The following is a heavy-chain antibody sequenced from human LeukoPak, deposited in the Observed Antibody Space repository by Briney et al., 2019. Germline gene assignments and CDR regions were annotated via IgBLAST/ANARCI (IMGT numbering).Heavy chain of an antibody. CDR3: ARHYGP. J-gene: IGHJ5*02. D-gene: IGHD3-16*01. V-gene: IGHV4-34*01. CDR2: IYDSGST. Sequence: PSETLSLTCAVYGGAFSGYYWSWIRQPPGKGLEWIGSIYDSGSTYYNPSLKSRVTISVDTSKNQFSLKLNSVTAADTAVYYCARHYGPWGQGTLVTVSS. CDR1: GGAFSGYY.